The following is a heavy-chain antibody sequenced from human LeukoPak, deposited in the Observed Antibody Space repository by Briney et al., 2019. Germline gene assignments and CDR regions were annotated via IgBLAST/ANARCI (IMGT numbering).Heavy chain of an antibody. Sequence: SVKLSCMASGGTFSSYAISWVRQAPGQGLEWMGGIIPIFGTANYAQKFQGRVTITADESTSTAYMELSSLRSEDTAVYYCAREGYCSGGSCYGTFDYWGQGTLATVSS. J-gene: IGHJ4*02. CDR3: AREGYCSGGSCYGTFDY. D-gene: IGHD2-15*01. V-gene: IGHV1-69*13. CDR1: GGTFSSYA. CDR2: IIPIFGTA.